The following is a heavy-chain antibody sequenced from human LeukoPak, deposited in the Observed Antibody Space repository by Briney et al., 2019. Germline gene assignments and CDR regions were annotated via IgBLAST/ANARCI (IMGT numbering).Heavy chain of an antibody. CDR2: IYYSGST. CDR1: GGSISSYY. J-gene: IGHJ4*02. Sequence: SETLSLTCTVSGGSISSYYWSWIRQPPGKGLEWIGYIYYSGSTNYNPSLKSRVTISVDTSKNQFSLKLSSVTAADTAVYYCARRGRRAYYYDSSGRYYFDYWGQGTLVTVSS. V-gene: IGHV4-59*12. D-gene: IGHD3-22*01. CDR3: ARRGRRAYYYDSSGRYYFDY.